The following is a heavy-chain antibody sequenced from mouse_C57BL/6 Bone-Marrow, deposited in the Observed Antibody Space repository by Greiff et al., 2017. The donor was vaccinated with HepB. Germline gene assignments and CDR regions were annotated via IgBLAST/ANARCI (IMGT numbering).Heavy chain of an antibody. V-gene: IGHV5-4*01. Sequence: EVQGVESGGGLVKPGGSLKLSCAASGFTFSSYAMSWVRQTPEKRLEWVATISDGGSYTYYPDNVKGRFTISRDNAKNNLYLQMSHLKSEDTAMYYCARTPPLGYFDYWGQGTTLTVSS. J-gene: IGHJ2*01. CDR1: GFTFSSYA. CDR3: ARTPPLGYFDY. CDR2: ISDGGSYT.